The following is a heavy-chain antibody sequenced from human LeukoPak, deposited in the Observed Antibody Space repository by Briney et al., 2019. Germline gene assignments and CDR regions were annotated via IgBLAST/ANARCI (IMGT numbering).Heavy chain of an antibody. D-gene: IGHD3-9*01. CDR1: GYTFTSYG. CDR2: ISAYNGNT. V-gene: IGHV1-18*01. Sequence: ASVKVSCKASGYTFTSYGISWVRQAPGQGLEWMGWISAYNGNTNYAQKLQGRVTMTTDTSTSTAYMELRSLRSDDTAVYYCARVMPESLLRYFDGWGPDLLAFDIWGQGTMVTVSS. J-gene: IGHJ3*02. CDR3: ARVMPESLLRYFDGWGPDLLAFDI.